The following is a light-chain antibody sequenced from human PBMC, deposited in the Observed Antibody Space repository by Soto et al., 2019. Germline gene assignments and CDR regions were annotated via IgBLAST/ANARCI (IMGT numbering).Light chain of an antibody. J-gene: IGLJ2*01. CDR3: SSYTGSSTLVV. CDR1: SSDVGGYNY. V-gene: IGLV2-14*01. Sequence: QSALTQPASVSGSPGQSITISCTGTSSDVGGYNYVSWYQQYPGKVPKLMIYEVSKRPSGVSNRFSGSKSGNTASLTISGLQAEDEADYYCSSYTGSSTLVVFGGGTQLTVL. CDR2: EVS.